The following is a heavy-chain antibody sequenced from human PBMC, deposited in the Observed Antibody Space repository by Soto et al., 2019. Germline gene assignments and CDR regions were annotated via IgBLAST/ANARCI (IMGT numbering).Heavy chain of an antibody. D-gene: IGHD6-13*01. V-gene: IGHV1-69*13. CDR3: ARADTGYSSSWFYYYYYGMDV. CDR2: IIPIFGTA. J-gene: IGHJ6*02. CDR1: GGTFSSYA. Sequence: AAVKVSCNAYGGTFSSYAISWLRQAPGQGLEWMGGIIPIFGTANYAQKFQGRVTITADESTSTAYMELSSLRSEDTAVYYCARADTGYSSSWFYYYYYGMDVWGQGTTVTVSS.